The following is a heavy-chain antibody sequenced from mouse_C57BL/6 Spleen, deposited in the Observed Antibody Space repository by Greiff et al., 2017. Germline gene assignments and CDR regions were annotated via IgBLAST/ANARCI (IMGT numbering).Heavy chain of an antibody. V-gene: IGHV5-4*01. CDR1: GFTFSSYA. J-gene: IGHJ4*01. CDR3: ARDSGSSYYYAMDY. D-gene: IGHD1-1*01. CDR2: ISDGGSYT. Sequence: EVHLVESGGGLVKPGGSLKLSCAASGFTFSSYAMSWVRQTPEKRLEWVATISDGGSYTYYPDNVKGRFTISRDNAKNNLYLQMSHLKSEDTAMYYCARDSGSSYYYAMDYWGQGTSVTVSS.